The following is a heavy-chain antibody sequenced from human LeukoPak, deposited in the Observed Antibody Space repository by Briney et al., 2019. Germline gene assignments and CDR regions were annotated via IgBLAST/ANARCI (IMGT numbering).Heavy chain of an antibody. CDR2: INHSGST. J-gene: IGHJ4*02. V-gene: IGHV4-34*01. D-gene: IGHD6-13*01. CDR1: GGSFSGYY. CDR3: ARGLEAAGSYYFDY. Sequence: SETLSLTCAVYGGSFSGYYWSWIRQPPGKGLEWIGEINHSGSTNYNPSLKSRVTISVDTSKNQFSLKLSSVTAADTAVYYCARGLEAAGSYYFDYWGQGTLVTASS.